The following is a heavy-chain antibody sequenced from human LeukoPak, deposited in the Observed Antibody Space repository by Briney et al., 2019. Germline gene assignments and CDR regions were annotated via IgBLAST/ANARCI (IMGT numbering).Heavy chain of an antibody. J-gene: IGHJ4*02. CDR3: ARGAGAGEY. CDR2: IKYDGSTT. CDR1: GFTFSGYW. D-gene: IGHD3-16*01. Sequence: PGGSLRLSCAASGFTFSGYWMQWVRHAPGKGLVWVSRIKYDGSTTVYADSVKGRFTISRDNAKNTLYLQMNSLGADDTAVYFCARGAGAGEYWGQGTLVTVSS. V-gene: IGHV3-74*03.